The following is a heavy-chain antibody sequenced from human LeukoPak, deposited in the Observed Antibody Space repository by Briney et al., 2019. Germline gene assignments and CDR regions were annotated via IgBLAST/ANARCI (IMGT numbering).Heavy chain of an antibody. V-gene: IGHV3-21*01. D-gene: IGHD5-24*01. CDR1: GFTVSSNY. CDR3: ARTMASDAFDI. CDR2: ISSSSSYI. Sequence: GGSLRLSCAASGFTVSSNYMNWVRQAPGKGLEWVSSISSSSSYIYYADSVKGRFTISRDNAKNSLYLQTNSLRAEDTAVYYCARTMASDAFDIWGQGTMVTVSS. J-gene: IGHJ3*02.